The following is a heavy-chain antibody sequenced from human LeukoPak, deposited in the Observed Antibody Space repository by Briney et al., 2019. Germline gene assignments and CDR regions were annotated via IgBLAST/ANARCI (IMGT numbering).Heavy chain of an antibody. Sequence: GGSLRLSCAASGFTFSSYAMHWVRQAPGKGLEWVAVISYDGSNKYYADSVKGRFTISRDNSKNTLYLQMNSLRAEDTAVYYCARDSLVARFDYWGQGTLVTVSS. J-gene: IGHJ4*02. CDR3: ARDSLVARFDY. CDR1: GFTFSSYA. V-gene: IGHV3-30*04. D-gene: IGHD5-12*01. CDR2: ISYDGSNK.